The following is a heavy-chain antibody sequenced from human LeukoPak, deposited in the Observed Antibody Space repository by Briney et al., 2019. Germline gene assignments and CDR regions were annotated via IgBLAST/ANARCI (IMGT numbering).Heavy chain of an antibody. J-gene: IGHJ3*02. V-gene: IGHV3-11*04. CDR1: GFTFSDYY. CDR2: ISSCGSTI. Sequence: SGRSLRLSRAASGFTFSDYYMSCIRQAPGKGLEWVSYISSCGSTIYYADSVKGRFTISRDNAKNSLYLQMNSLRAEDTAVYYSARRGYSDAFDSWGQGTMVTVSS. D-gene: IGHD2-15*01. CDR3: ARRGYSDAFDS.